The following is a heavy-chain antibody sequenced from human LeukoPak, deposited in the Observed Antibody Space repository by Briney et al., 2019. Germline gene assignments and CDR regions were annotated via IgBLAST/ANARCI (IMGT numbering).Heavy chain of an antibody. V-gene: IGHV1-18*01. J-gene: IGHJ4*02. CDR1: GYTFSNYG. CDR3: ARADLLTGYYFFDY. CDR2: IRGGNGNT. D-gene: IGHD3-9*01. Sequence: ASVKVSCKASGYTFSNYGISWVRQAPGQGLEWVGCIRGGNGNTNYAQKLQGRVTMTTDTSTSTAYMELRSLGSDETAVYYCARADLLTGYYFFDYWGQGTLVTVSS.